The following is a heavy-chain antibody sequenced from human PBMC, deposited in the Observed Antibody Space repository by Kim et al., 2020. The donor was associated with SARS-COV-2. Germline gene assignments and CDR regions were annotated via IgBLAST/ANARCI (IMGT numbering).Heavy chain of an antibody. CDR2: IYSGGST. CDR3: ARGRYYYDSSGYYTLYFDY. D-gene: IGHD3-22*01. Sequence: GGSLRLSCAASGFTVSSNYMSWVRQAPGKGLEWVSVIYSGGSTYYADSVKGRLTISRDNSKNTLYLQMNSLGAEDTAVYYCARGRYYYDSSGYYTLYFDYWAREPWSPSPQ. V-gene: IGHV3-53*01. J-gene: IGHJ4*02. CDR1: GFTVSSNY.